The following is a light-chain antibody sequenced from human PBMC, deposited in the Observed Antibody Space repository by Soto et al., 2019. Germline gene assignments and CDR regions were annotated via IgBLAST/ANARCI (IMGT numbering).Light chain of an antibody. J-gene: IGLJ2*01. V-gene: IGLV2-23*01. Sequence: QSALTQPASVSGSPGQSITISCTGTSSDVGSYNLVSWFQHHPGKDPKLMTYEGSKRPAGVSNRFSGSKSGNTASLTISGLQSEDEADYYCCSFAGSSTYVVFGGGTKLTVL. CDR2: EGS. CDR1: SSDVGSYNL. CDR3: CSFAGSSTYVV.